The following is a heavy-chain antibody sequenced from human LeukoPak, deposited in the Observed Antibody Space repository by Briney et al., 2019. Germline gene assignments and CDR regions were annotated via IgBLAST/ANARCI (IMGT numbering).Heavy chain of an antibody. Sequence: GGSLRLSCAASGFTFSNYGMHWVRQTPGKGLEWVSFIRNDESNKYYTDSVKGRFTISRDNSKNTLYLQMNSLRAEDTAVYYCAKGLRYGDYVGYFDYWGQGTLVTVSS. CDR2: IRNDESNK. CDR3: AKGLRYGDYVGYFDY. CDR1: GFTFSNYG. D-gene: IGHD4-17*01. J-gene: IGHJ4*02. V-gene: IGHV3-30*02.